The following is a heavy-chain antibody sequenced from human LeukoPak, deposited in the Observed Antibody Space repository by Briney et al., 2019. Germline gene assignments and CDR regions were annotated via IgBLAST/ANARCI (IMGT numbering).Heavy chain of an antibody. Sequence: ASVKVSCKASGYTFTGYYMHWVRQPPGQGLEWMGWINPNSGGTNYAQKFQGRVTMTRDTSISTAYMELSRLRSDDTAVYYCARGLEWLLSYFDYWGQGTLVTVSS. CDR1: GYTFTGYY. CDR3: ARGLEWLLSYFDY. V-gene: IGHV1-2*02. J-gene: IGHJ4*02. CDR2: INPNSGGT. D-gene: IGHD3-3*01.